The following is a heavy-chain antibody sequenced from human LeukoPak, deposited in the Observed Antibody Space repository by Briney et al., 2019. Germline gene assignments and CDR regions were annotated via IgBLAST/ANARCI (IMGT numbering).Heavy chain of an antibody. D-gene: IGHD2-15*01. CDR3: TRGGGYCSGGSCPYYFDY. CDR1: GYTFTSYD. Sequence: VSVKVSCKASGYTFTSYDINWVRQATGQGLERMGWMNPNSGNRGYAQKFQGRVTMTKNTSISTAYMELSSLRSEDTAVYFCTRGGGYCSGGSCPYYFDYWGQGTLVTVSS. V-gene: IGHV1-8*01. CDR2: MNPNSGNR. J-gene: IGHJ4*02.